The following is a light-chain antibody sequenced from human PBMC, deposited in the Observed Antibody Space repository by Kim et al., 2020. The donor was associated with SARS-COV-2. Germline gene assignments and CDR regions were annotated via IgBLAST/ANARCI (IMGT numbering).Light chain of an antibody. J-gene: IGLJ1*01. CDR2: YDS. V-gene: IGLV3-21*04. CDR1: NIGSKS. CDR3: QVWDSSSDPSRV. Sequence: PGKTTGITCGGNNIGSKSVHWYQQRPVRAPVLVIYYDSDRPSGIPERFSGSNSGNTATLTISRVEAGDEADYYCQVWDSSSDPSRVFGTGTKVTVL.